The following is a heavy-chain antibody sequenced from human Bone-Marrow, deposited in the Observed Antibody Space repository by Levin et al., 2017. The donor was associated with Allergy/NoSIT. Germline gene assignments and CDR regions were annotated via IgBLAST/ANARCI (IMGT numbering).Heavy chain of an antibody. CDR3: ASTEQLVPVSGSYYYGMDV. D-gene: IGHD6-6*01. J-gene: IGHJ6*02. CDR1: GFTFSSYG. V-gene: IGHV3-33*01. Sequence: GGSLRLSCAASGFTFSSYGMHWVRQAPGKGLEWVAVIWYDGSNKYYADSVKGRFTISRDNSKNTLYLQMNSLRAEDTAVYYCASTEQLVPVSGSYYYGMDVWGQGTTVTVSS. CDR2: IWYDGSNK.